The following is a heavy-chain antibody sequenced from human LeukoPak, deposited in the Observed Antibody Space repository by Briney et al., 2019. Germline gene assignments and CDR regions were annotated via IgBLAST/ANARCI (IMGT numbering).Heavy chain of an antibody. CDR3: VRSHNWNGEFDF. Sequence: GGSLRLSCAASGFIFSCFWMHWVRQAPGKGLVWVARVNTDGRHTYYADSMEGRFTISRDNAKNTLYLQMQSLRVEDTAVYYCVRSHNWNGEFDFWGQGTLVTVSS. J-gene: IGHJ4*02. V-gene: IGHV3-74*01. CDR2: VNTDGRHT. D-gene: IGHD1-20*01. CDR1: GFIFSCFW.